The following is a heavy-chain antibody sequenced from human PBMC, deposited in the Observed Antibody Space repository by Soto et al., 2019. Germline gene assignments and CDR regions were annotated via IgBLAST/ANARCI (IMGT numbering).Heavy chain of an antibody. V-gene: IGHV5-51*01. J-gene: IGHJ3*02. CDR2: FYPGDSTS. Sequence: PGESLKISCKTSGYSFISYWVAWVRQKPGKCLEWMGTFYPGDSTSTYSPSFQGQVTISVDKSISTAYLHLSSLKASDTAMYYCARIIGYCRNNDCSWTFDIWRQGTMVTVSS. CDR1: GYSFISYW. D-gene: IGHD2-2*03. CDR3: ARIIGYCRNNDCSWTFDI.